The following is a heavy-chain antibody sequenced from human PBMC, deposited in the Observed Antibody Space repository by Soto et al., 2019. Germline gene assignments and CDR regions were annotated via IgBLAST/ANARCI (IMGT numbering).Heavy chain of an antibody. D-gene: IGHD1-7*01. CDR1: GFTFSSYA. J-gene: IGHJ6*02. CDR3: AKDPRTIYYYYGMDV. CDR2: ISGSGGST. V-gene: IGHV3-23*01. Sequence: GGSLRLSCSASGFTFSSYAMSWVRQAPGKGLEWVSAISGSGGSTYYADSVKGRFTISRDNSKNTLYLQMNSLRAEDTAVYYCAKDPRTIYYYYGMDVWGQGTTVTVPS.